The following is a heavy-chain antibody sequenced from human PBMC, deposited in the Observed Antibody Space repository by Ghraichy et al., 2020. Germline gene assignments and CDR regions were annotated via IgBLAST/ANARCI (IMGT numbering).Heavy chain of an antibody. CDR1: GFTFSSYG. V-gene: IGHV3-33*01. D-gene: IGHD1-26*01. CDR2: IWYDGSNK. Sequence: GGSLRLSCAASGFTFSSYGMHWVRQAPGKGLEWVAVIWYDGSNKYYADSVKGRFTISRDNSKNTLYLQMNSLRAEDTAVYYCARGRLRSHYYYGMDVWGQGTTVTVSS. J-gene: IGHJ6*02. CDR3: ARGRLRSHYYYGMDV.